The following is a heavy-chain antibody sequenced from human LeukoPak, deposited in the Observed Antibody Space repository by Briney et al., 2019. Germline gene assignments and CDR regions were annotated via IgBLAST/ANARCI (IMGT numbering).Heavy chain of an antibody. CDR2: INPSGGST. CDR1: GHTFTSYY. Sequence: ASVKVSCKASGHTFTSYYMHWVRQAPGQGLEWMGIINPSGGSTSYAQKFQGRVTMTRDTSTSTVYMELSSLRSEDTAVYYCARQDLDGPHLDYWGQGTLVTVSS. D-gene: IGHD5-24*01. J-gene: IGHJ4*02. V-gene: IGHV1-46*01. CDR3: ARQDLDGPHLDY.